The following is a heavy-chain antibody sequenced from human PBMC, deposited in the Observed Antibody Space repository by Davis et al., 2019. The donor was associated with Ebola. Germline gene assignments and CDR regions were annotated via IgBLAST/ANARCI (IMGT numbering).Heavy chain of an antibody. Sequence: SGPTLAKLTQPLTLTCPFSGFSLSTRGMCVSWIRQPTGKALEWLALIDWDDDKYYSTSLKTRLTISKDTSKNQVVLKMTNMDPVDTATYYCARASGDYYYGMDVWGQGTTVTVSS. D-gene: IGHD3-10*01. J-gene: IGHJ6*02. CDR3: ARASGDYYYGMDV. V-gene: IGHV2-70*13. CDR1: GFSLSTRGMC. CDR2: IDWDDDK.